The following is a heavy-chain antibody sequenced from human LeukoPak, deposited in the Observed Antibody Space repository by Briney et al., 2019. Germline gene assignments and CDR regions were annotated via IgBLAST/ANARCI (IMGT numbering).Heavy chain of an antibody. CDR3: ATHSSGYDSGSDAFDI. CDR1: GGSISSGYYY. J-gene: IGHJ3*02. D-gene: IGHD3-22*01. CDR2: IYYSGST. V-gene: IGHV4-30-4*08. Sequence: SQTLSLTCTVSGGSISSGYYYWSWLRQPPGKGLEWIGYIYYSGSTYYNPSLKSRVTISVDTSKNRFSLKLSSVTAADTAVYYCATHSSGYDSGSDAFDIWGQGTMVTVSS.